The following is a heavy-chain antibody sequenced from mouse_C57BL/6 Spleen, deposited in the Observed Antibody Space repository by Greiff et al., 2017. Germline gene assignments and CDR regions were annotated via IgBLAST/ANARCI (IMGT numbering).Heavy chain of an antibody. Sequence: QVQLQQPGAELVRPGTSVKLSCKASGYTFTSYWMHWVKQRPGQGLEWIGVIDPSDSYTNYNQKFKGKATLTVDTSSSTAYMQRSSLTSEDSAVYYCARSGYSNYGAYWGQGTLVTVSA. D-gene: IGHD2-5*01. CDR1: GYTFTSYW. CDR3: ARSGYSNYGAY. J-gene: IGHJ3*01. V-gene: IGHV1-59*01. CDR2: IDPSDSYT.